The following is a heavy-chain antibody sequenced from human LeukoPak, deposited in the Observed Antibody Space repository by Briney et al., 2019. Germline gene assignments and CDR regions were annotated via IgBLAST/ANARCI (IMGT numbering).Heavy chain of an antibody. CDR3: AKTPSFRVAATHFDY. Sequence: GGSLRLSCAASGFTFSSYAMSWVRQAPGKGLEWVSAISGSGGSTYYADSVKGRLTISGDNSKNTLYLQMNSLRAEDTAVYYCAKTPSFRVAATHFDYWGQGTLVTVSS. CDR1: GFTFSSYA. D-gene: IGHD2-15*01. CDR2: ISGSGGST. V-gene: IGHV3-23*01. J-gene: IGHJ4*02.